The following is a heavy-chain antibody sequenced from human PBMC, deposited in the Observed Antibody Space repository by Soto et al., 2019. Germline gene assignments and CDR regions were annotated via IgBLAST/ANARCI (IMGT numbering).Heavy chain of an antibody. J-gene: IGHJ4*02. Sequence: QVQLVQSGAEVKKPGSSVKVSCKTSGDTFSNYAIIWVRQAPGQGLEWMGGIIPIFHTPKYGQKFQGRITITADESTSTAYMELSSLRSEDTAVYFCARSELEPPMELDYWGQGTLITVSS. CDR2: IIPIFHTP. V-gene: IGHV1-69*01. CDR1: GDTFSNYA. D-gene: IGHD1-1*01. CDR3: ARSELEPPMELDY.